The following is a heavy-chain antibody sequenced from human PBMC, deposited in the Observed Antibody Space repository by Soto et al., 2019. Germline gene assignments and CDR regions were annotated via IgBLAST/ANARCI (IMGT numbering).Heavy chain of an antibody. Sequence: NPSETLSVTCTVAGGYISGYSLSWIRQSPGKGLEWIGYIYSSGSTNYNPSLKSRVTISVDTSKNRFSLKLSSVTVADSAVYYCARAQAAYYFDYWGQGTVVTVYS. J-gene: IGHJ4*02. CDR3: ARAQAAYYFDY. D-gene: IGHD2-15*01. CDR2: IYSSGST. V-gene: IGHV4-59*13. CDR1: GGYISGYS.